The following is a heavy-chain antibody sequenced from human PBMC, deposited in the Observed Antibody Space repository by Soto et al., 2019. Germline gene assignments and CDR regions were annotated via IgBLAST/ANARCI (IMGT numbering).Heavy chain of an antibody. D-gene: IGHD2-2*01. Sequence: GGSLRLSCAASGFTFSDYYMSWIRQAPGKGLEWVSYISSSGSTIYYADSVKGRFTISRDNAKNSLYLQMNSLRAEDTAVYYCARVPTKGGTSTYYYYGMDVWGQGTTVTVSS. V-gene: IGHV3-11*01. CDR3: ARVPTKGGTSTYYYYGMDV. J-gene: IGHJ6*02. CDR1: GFTFSDYY. CDR2: ISSSGSTI.